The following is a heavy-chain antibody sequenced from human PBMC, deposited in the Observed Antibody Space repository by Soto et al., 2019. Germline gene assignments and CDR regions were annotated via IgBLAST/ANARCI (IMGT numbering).Heavy chain of an antibody. V-gene: IGHV1-69*06. D-gene: IGHD3-10*01. Sequence: QVHLVQSGTEAKKTGSSVKVSCKTSGDMFTNFAISWVRQAPGQGLEWMGGIIPLHDSVSYAQKSQGRVMITADKFTGTAYMELSSLPSEDTATYFCAASTFHYGVTGYFHLDYWGQGTPVTVSS. CDR3: AASTFHYGVTGYFHLDY. CDR1: GDMFTNFA. J-gene: IGHJ4*02. CDR2: IIPLHDSV.